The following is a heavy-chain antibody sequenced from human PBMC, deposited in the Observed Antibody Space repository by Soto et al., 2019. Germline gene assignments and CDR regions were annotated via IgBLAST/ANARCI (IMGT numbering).Heavy chain of an antibody. V-gene: IGHV4-61*01. CDR3: AREGYSSSWYWWFDP. CDR2: IYYSGST. D-gene: IGHD6-13*01. Sequence: PSETLSLTCTVSGGSVSSGSYYWSWIRQPPGKGLEWIGYIYYSGSTNYNPSLKSRVTISVDTSKNQFSLKLSSVTAADTAVYYCAREGYSSSWYWWFDPWGQGTLVTVSS. J-gene: IGHJ5*02. CDR1: GGSVSSGSYY.